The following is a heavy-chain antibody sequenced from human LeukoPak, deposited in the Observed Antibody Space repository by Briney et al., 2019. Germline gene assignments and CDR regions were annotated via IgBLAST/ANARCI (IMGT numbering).Heavy chain of an antibody. J-gene: IGHJ4*02. CDR1: GGSISSYY. V-gene: IGHV4-39*01. D-gene: IGHD6-13*01. CDR3: ARLSRYSSSWPF. CDR2: IYHSGST. Sequence: SETLSLTCTVSGGSISSYYWGWIRQPPGKGLEWIGSIYHSGSTYYNPSLKSRVTISVDTSKNQFSLKLSSVTAADTAVYYCARLSRYSSSWPFWGQGTLVTVSP.